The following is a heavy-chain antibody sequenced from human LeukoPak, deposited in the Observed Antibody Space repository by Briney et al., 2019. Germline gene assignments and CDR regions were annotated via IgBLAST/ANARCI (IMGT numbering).Heavy chain of an antibody. CDR3: AKGNYNWNDGYFDY. V-gene: IGHV3-9*01. D-gene: IGHD1-20*01. Sequence: PGRSLRLSCAAPGFTFDDYAMHWVRQAPGKGLEWVSGISWNSGSIGYADSVKGRFTISRDNAKNSLYLQMNSLRAEDTALYYCAKGNYNWNDGYFDYWGQGTLVTVSS. CDR2: ISWNSGSI. J-gene: IGHJ4*02. CDR1: GFTFDDYA.